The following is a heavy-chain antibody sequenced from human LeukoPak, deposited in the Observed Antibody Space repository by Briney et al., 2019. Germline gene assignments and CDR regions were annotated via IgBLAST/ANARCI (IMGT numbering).Heavy chain of an antibody. Sequence: ASVKVSGKAPGYTFTSYGVSWVRQAPGQGLEWMGWISTYNGNTNYAQKFQGRVTMTTDTSTSTAYMELRSLRSDDTAIYYCARDLTIVAAGTFGYWGQGTLVTVSS. CDR1: GYTFTSYG. J-gene: IGHJ4*02. V-gene: IGHV1-18*01. D-gene: IGHD6-13*01. CDR2: ISTYNGNT. CDR3: ARDLTIVAAGTFGY.